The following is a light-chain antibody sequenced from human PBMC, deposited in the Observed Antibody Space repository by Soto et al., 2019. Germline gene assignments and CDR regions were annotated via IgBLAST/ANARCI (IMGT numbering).Light chain of an antibody. CDR3: QQYYSYPPT. Sequence: ALRMTQSPSSLSASTGDRVTITCRASQGISSYLAWYQQKPGKAPKLLIYAASTLQSGVPSRFSGSGSGTDFPLTISCLQSEDFATYYCQQYYSYPPTFGQGTKLEIK. CDR2: AAS. J-gene: IGKJ2*01. CDR1: QGISSY. V-gene: IGKV1-8*01.